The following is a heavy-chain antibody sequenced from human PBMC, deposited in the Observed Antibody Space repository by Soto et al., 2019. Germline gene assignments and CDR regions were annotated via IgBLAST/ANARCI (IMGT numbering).Heavy chain of an antibody. CDR2: ISYDGSNK. J-gene: IGHJ4*02. CDR1: GFTFSSYA. CDR3: ARDHGYCSSTSCYVPAVAAYYFDY. Sequence: QVQLVESGGGVVQPGRSLRLSCAASGFTFSSYAMHWVRQAPGKGLEWVAVISYDGSNKYYADSVKGRFTISRDNSKNTLYLQMNSLRAEDTAVYYCARDHGYCSSTSCYVPAVAAYYFDYWGQGTLVTVSS. V-gene: IGHV3-30-3*01. D-gene: IGHD2-2*01.